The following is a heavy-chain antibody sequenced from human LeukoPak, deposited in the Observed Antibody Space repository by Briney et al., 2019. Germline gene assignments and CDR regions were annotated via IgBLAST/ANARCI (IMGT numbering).Heavy chain of an antibody. V-gene: IGHV4-39*01. CDR1: GGSISSSSYY. Sequence: SETLSLACTVSGGSISSSSYYGGWIRQPPGKGLEWIGSTHYSGNTYYNPSLKSRVTISVDTSKNQFSLKLSSVTAADTAVYYCARTYYDSSDIYAFDIWGQGTMVTVSS. CDR2: THYSGNT. J-gene: IGHJ3*02. D-gene: IGHD3-22*01. CDR3: ARTYYDSSDIYAFDI.